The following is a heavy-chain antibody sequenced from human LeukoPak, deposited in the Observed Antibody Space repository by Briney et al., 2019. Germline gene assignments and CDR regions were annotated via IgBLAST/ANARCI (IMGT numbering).Heavy chain of an antibody. D-gene: IGHD6-19*01. CDR1: GFTFSSYE. CDR3: ASRIAVAGPGINFDY. Sequence: GGSLRLSCAASGFTFSSYEMHWVRQAPGKGLEWVSYIGHSGYTIHYADSVKGRFTISRDNAKNSLYLQMNSLRAEGTAVYYCASRIAVAGPGINFDYWGQGTLVTVSS. CDR2: IGHSGYTI. V-gene: IGHV3-48*03. J-gene: IGHJ4*02.